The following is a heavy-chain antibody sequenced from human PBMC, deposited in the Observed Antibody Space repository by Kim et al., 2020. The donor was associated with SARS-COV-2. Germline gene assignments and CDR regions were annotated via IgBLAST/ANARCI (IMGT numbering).Heavy chain of an antibody. CDR1: GFTFSSYA. Sequence: GGSLRLSCAASGFTFSSYAMHWVRQAPGKGLEWVAVISYDGSNKYYADSVKGRFTISRDNSKNTLYLQMNSLRAEDTAVYYCARDDSGKPTYYYYGMDVWGQGNTVTVSS. J-gene: IGHJ6*02. V-gene: IGHV3-30*04. D-gene: IGHD1-26*01. CDR2: ISYDGSNK. CDR3: ARDDSGKPTYYYYGMDV.